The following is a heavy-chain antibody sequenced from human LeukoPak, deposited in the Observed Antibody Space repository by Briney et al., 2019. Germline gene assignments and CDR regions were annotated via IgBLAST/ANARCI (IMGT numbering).Heavy chain of an antibody. CDR3: ARASTVGPYLI. J-gene: IGHJ3*02. Sequence: GRSLRLSCAASGFTFSSYAMRWVRQAPGKGLEWVAVISYDGSNKYYADSVKGRFTISRDNSKNTLYLQMNSLRAEDTAVYYCARASTVGPYLIWGQGTMVTVSS. V-gene: IGHV3-30-3*01. CDR1: GFTFSSYA. D-gene: IGHD1-26*01. CDR2: ISYDGSNK.